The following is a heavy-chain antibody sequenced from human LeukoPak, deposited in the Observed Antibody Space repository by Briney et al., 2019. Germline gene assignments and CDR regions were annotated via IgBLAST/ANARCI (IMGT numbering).Heavy chain of an antibody. CDR2: SDPSGGST. J-gene: IGHJ4*02. V-gene: IGHV1-46*01. CDR1: GGTFSSYV. CDR3: ATGAGTTGN. D-gene: IGHD1-1*01. Sequence: ASVKVSCKASGGTFSSYVISWVRQAPGQGLEWMGKSDPSGGSTRYAQKFQGRVNMTRDISTSTVYMELSSLRSEDTAVYYCATGAGTTGNWGQGTLVTVSS.